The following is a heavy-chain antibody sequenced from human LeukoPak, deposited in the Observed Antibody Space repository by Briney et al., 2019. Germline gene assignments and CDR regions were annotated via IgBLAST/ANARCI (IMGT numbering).Heavy chain of an antibody. CDR1: GFTYSRYP. Sequence: GPQRLFCTASGFTYSRYPTSWIRDPPQKALEGVGYIYYSKSTIYNPSLKSRVTISVNQFQDQFSPTLDSATAADHAGYYFARDSSGWDHWFYPWGQGTLVTASS. V-gene: IGHV4-59*01. J-gene: IGHJ5*02. CDR2: IYYSKST. D-gene: IGHD6-19*01. CDR3: ARDSSGWDHWFYP.